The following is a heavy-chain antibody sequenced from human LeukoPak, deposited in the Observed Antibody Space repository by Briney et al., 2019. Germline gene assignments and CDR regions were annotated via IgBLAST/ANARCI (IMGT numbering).Heavy chain of an antibody. CDR2: IYHSGST. CDR1: GGSISSGGYY. J-gene: IGHJ4*02. Sequence: SETLSLPCTVSGGSISSGGYYWSWIRPPPGKGLEWIGYIYHSGSTYYNPSLKSRVTISVDRSKNQFSLKLSSVTAADTAVYYCARDPDSSGWGGYFDYWGQGTLVTVSS. CDR3: ARDPDSSGWGGYFDY. V-gene: IGHV4-30-2*01. D-gene: IGHD6-19*01.